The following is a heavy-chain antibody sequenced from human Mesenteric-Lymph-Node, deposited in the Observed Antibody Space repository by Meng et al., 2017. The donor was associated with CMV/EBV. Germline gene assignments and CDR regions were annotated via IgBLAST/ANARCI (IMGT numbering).Heavy chain of an antibody. V-gene: IGHV1-2*02. CDR2: INPHSGGA. D-gene: IGHD3-22*01. Sequence: ASVKVSCKAFGYTCTGYYMHWVRQASGQGLEWMGWINPHSGGAVYAQKFQGRVTLTTDTSISTAYMEVSRLRSDDTAVYYCARSHYDSSGYYSDFWGQGTLVTVSS. CDR3: ARSHYDSSGYYSDF. CDR1: GYTCTGYY. J-gene: IGHJ4*02.